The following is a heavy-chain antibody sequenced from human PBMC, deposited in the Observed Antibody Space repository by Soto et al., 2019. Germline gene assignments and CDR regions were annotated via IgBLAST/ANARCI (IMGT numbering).Heavy chain of an antibody. Sequence: ASVKVSCMASGYSFTDYHIHWVRQAPGQWLEWLGRINPKSGGTSTAQKFQGWVTMTMDRSISTVYMELTRLRSDDTAVYFCARGHSTDCSNGVCSFFYNHEMDVWGQGTTVTVSS. CDR3: ARGHSTDCSNGVCSFFYNHEMDV. V-gene: IGHV1-2*04. CDR1: GYSFTDYH. D-gene: IGHD2-8*01. J-gene: IGHJ6*02. CDR2: INPKSGGT.